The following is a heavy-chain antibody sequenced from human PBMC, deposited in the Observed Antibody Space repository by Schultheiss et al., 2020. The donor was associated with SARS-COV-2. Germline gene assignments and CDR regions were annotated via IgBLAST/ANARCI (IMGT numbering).Heavy chain of an antibody. CDR1: GFSLSTSGVG. CDR2: IYWNDDK. V-gene: IGHV2-5*01. Sequence: SGPTLVKPTQTLTLTCTFSGFSLSTSGVGVGWIRQPPGKALEWLALIYWNDDKRYSPSLKSRLTITKDTSKNQVVLTMINMDPVDTATYYCAHSSSEEWYTYNWFDPWGQGTLVTVSS. J-gene: IGHJ5*02. CDR3: AHSSSEEWYTYNWFDP. D-gene: IGHD3-3*01.